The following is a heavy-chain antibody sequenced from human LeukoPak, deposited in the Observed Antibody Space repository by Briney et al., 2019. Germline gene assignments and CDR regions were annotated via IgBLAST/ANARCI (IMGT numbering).Heavy chain of an antibody. D-gene: IGHD3-10*01. CDR2: MNPNSGNT. CDR3: ARGWKYYYGSGKQGGHNWFDP. J-gene: IGHJ5*02. V-gene: IGHV1-8*01. CDR1: GYTFTSYD. Sequence: ASVKVSCKASGYTFTSYDINWVRQATGQGGEWMGWMNPNSGNTGYAQKFQGRVTMTRNTSISTAYMELSSLRSEDTAVYYCARGWKYYYGSGKQGGHNWFDPWGQGTLVTVSS.